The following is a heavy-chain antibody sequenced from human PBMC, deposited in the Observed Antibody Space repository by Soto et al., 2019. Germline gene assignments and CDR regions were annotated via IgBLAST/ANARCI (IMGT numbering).Heavy chain of an antibody. J-gene: IGHJ6*03. CDR1: GDSVSSNSAA. D-gene: IGHD6-6*01. V-gene: IGHV6-1*01. CDR2: TYYRSKWYN. Sequence: PSQTLSLTCAISGDSVSSNSAAWNWIRQSPSRGLEWLGRTYYRSKWYNDYAVSVKSRITINPDTSKNQFSLQLNSVTPEDTAVYFCASDLSIAARRYYYYYYMDVWGKGTTVTVSS. CDR3: ASDLSIAARRYYYYYYMDV.